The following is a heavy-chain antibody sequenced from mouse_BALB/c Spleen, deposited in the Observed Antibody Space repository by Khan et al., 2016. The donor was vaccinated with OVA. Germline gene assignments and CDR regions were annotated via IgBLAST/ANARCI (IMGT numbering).Heavy chain of an antibody. CDR1: GYSITSGYA. J-gene: IGHJ2*01. CDR3: ARGNYYGYYFDY. V-gene: IGHV3-2*02. D-gene: IGHD1-1*01. CDR2: ISYSGVT. Sequence: EVELVESGPGLVKPSQSLSLTCTVTGYSITSGYARNWIRQFPGNKLEWMGYISYSGVTSYTPSLKSRISITRDTSKNQFFLQLNSVTTEDTATYYCARGNYYGYYFDYWGQGTILTVSS.